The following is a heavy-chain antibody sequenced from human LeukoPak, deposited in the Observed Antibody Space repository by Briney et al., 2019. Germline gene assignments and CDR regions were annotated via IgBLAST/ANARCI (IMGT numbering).Heavy chain of an antibody. D-gene: IGHD2-8*01. J-gene: IGHJ4*02. Sequence: GGSLRLSCAASGFSFRSYAMSWVRQAPGKGLEWVTGIYGSGGRTYYSDSVKGRFTISRDNSNNTAFLQMNSLRGDDTAVYFCAKGRAYRVYASSDSWGQGTLVTVSS. CDR3: AKGRAYRVYASSDS. CDR2: IYGSGGRT. CDR1: GFSFRSYA. V-gene: IGHV3-23*01.